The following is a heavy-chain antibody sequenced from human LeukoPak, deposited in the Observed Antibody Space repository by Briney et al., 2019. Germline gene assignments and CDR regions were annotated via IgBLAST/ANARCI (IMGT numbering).Heavy chain of an antibody. V-gene: IGHV3-53*01. D-gene: IGHD1-14*01. CDR1: GFSVSNNY. CDR3: AARNY. Sequence: PGGSLRLSCAASGFSVSNNYMSWVRQAPGKGLEGVSVIYSRGATYYADSAKGRFTISRNNSKNTLYLQMNSLRVEDTAVYYCAARNYWGQGTLVTVSS. J-gene: IGHJ4*02. CDR2: IYSRGAT.